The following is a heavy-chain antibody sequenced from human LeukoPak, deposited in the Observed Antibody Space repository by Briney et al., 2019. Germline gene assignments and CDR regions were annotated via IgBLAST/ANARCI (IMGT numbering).Heavy chain of an antibody. J-gene: IGHJ5*02. D-gene: IGHD5-18*01. CDR3: ARERIQLANWFDP. CDR1: GGSFSGYY. CDR2: INYSGST. V-gene: IGHV4-34*01. Sequence: SETLSLTCAVYGGSFSGYYWSWIRQPPGKGLEWIGEINYSGSTNYNPSLKSRVTISVDTSKNQFSLKLSSVTAADTAVYYCARERIQLANWFDPWGQGTLVTVSS.